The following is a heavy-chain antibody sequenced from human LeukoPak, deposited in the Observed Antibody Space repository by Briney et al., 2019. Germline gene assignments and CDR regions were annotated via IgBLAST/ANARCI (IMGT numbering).Heavy chain of an antibody. CDR2: INAGNGNT. CDR3: ARDRGNYDILTGYRAGHFDY. D-gene: IGHD3-9*01. Sequence: ASVKVSCKASGYTFTSYAMHWVRQAPGQRLEWMGWINAGNGNTKYSQKFQGRVTITRDTSASTAYMELRSLRSDDTAMYYCARDRGNYDILTGYRAGHFDYWGQGTLVTVSS. J-gene: IGHJ4*02. V-gene: IGHV1-3*01. CDR1: GYTFTSYA.